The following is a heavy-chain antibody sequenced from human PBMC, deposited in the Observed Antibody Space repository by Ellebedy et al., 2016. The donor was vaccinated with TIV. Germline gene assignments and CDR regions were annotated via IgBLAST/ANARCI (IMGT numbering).Heavy chain of an antibody. CDR3: ARKESFLYYFDY. CDR2: INHSGST. CDR1: GGSFSGYY. J-gene: IGHJ4*02. V-gene: IGHV4-34*01. Sequence: SETLSLTXAVYGGSFSGYYWSWIRQPPGKGLEWIGEINHSGSTNYNASLKSRVTISVDTSKNQFSLKLSSVTAADTAVYYCARKESFLYYFDYWGQGTLVAVSS. D-gene: IGHD3-10*01.